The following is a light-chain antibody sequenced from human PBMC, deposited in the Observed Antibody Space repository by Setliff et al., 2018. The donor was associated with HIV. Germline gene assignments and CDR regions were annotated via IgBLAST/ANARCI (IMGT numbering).Light chain of an antibody. CDR3: SSYVDGHVI. V-gene: IGLV2-11*01. CDR2: DVT. CDR1: NSNVGGYNY. Sequence: QSALTQPRSVSGSPGQSVTISCTGTNSNVGGYNYVSWYQQYPGKAPKLMIYDVTKRPSGVPDRFSGSKSGNTASLTISGLQTEDGAEYSCSSYVDGHVIFGGGTKVTVL. J-gene: IGLJ2*01.